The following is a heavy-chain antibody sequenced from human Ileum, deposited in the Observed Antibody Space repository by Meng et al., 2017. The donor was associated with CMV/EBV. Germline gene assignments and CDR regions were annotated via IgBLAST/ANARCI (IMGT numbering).Heavy chain of an antibody. CDR1: GGSISSSSYY. CDR3: ARGVSNYYYYYGMDV. V-gene: IGHV4-39*07. D-gene: IGHD2-8*01. Sequence: SETLSLTCTVSGGSISSSSYYWGWIRQPPGKGLEWIGSIYYSGSTYYNPSLKSRVTISVDTSTNQFSLKLSSVTAADTAVYYCARGVSNYYYYYGMDVWGQGTTVTVSS. J-gene: IGHJ6*02. CDR2: IYYSGST.